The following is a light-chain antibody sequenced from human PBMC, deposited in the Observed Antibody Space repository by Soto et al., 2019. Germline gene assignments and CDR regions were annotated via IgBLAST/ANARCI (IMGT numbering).Light chain of an antibody. Sequence: DIRLTQSPSFLSASVGDRVTITCRASQGIGSYLAWYQQKPGKAPNLLIYGTSTLQSGVPSRFSGSGSGTDFTLTISSPLPEDSATYYCQQLNSYPITFGQGTRLEIK. V-gene: IGKV1-9*01. CDR3: QQLNSYPIT. J-gene: IGKJ5*01. CDR1: QGIGSY. CDR2: GTS.